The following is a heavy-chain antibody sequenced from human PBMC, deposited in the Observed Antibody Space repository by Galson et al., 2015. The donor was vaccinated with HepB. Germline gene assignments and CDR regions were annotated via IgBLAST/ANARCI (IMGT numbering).Heavy chain of an antibody. V-gene: IGHV3-23*01. D-gene: IGHD3-22*01. Sequence: SLRLSCAASGFTFSSYAMSWVRRAPGKGLEWVSGISGSGGSTFYADSVKGRFTVSRDNSKNTLYLQMNSLRAEDTAVYYCAKDYHAHGYYDNSGYYRHWGQGTLVTVSS. CDR1: GFTFSSYA. J-gene: IGHJ4*02. CDR3: AKDYHAHGYYDNSGYYRH. CDR2: ISGSGGST.